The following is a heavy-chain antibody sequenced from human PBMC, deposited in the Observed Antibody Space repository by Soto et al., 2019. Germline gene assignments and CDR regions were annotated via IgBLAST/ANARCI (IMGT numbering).Heavy chain of an antibody. CDR2: VNGGNGNK. V-gene: IGHV1-3*01. D-gene: IGHD3-16*01. J-gene: IGHJ4*02. CDR1: GLAFIHHS. Sequence: ASVQVSCKTSGLAFIHHSLHWVRQAPGQGLEGMGWVNGGNGNKKYSQKFQGRVTITRDTSASTVYVELSSLRSEDTAVYCCASGGGLTKVFEYWGQGTLVTVS. CDR3: ASGGGLTKVFEY.